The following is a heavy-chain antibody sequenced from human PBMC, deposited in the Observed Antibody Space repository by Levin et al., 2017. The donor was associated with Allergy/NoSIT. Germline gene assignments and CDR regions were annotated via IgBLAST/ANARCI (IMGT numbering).Heavy chain of an antibody. CDR3: ARDSRYGPQSGGSGRSGDY. J-gene: IGHJ4*02. D-gene: IGHD3-10*01. CDR1: GGTFSSYA. CDR2: IIPILGIA. Sequence: GASVKVSCKASGGTFSSYAISWVRQAPGQGLEWMGRIIPILGIANYAQKFQGRVTITADKSTSTAYMELSSLRSEDTAVYYCARDSRYGPQSGGSGRSGDYWGQGTLVTVSS. V-gene: IGHV1-69*04.